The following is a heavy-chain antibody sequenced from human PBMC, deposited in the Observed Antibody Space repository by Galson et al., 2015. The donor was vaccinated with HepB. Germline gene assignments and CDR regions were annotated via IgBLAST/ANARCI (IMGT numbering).Heavy chain of an antibody. CDR3: AKDRESSGWFGAFDY. J-gene: IGHJ4*02. V-gene: IGHV3-23*01. CDR1: GFTFSGYA. D-gene: IGHD6-19*01. CDR2: VSGSGGST. Sequence: SLRLSCAASGFTFSGYAMGWVRQAPGKGLEWVSAVSGSGGSTYYADSVKGRFTISRDNSKNTLYLQMNSLRGEDTAVYYCAKDRESSGWFGAFDYWGQGTLVTVSS.